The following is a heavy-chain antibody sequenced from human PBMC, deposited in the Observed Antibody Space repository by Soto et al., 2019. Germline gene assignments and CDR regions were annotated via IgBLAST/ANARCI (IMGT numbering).Heavy chain of an antibody. V-gene: IGHV4-59*01. CDR3: ARAHLYYYGSGSPTAFDP. CDR1: GGSISSYY. CDR2: IYYSGST. D-gene: IGHD3-10*01. J-gene: IGHJ5*02. Sequence: SETLSLTCTVSGGSISSYYWSWIRQPPGKGLEWIGYIYYSGSTNYNPSLKSRVTISVDTSKNQFSLKLSSVTAADTAVYYCARAHLYYYGSGSPTAFDPWGQGTLVTVS.